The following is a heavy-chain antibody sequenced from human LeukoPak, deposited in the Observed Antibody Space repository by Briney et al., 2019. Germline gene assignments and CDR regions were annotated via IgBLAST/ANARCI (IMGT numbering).Heavy chain of an antibody. Sequence: GGSLRLSCAASGFMFSRSDIHWVRQAPGKGLEWVAVIWHDRSDTYGSNKYYADSVKGRFTISRDNSKNTVYLQMNSPRVEDTAVYYCAKDGNCGGDCYGWFDPWGQGALVTVSS. D-gene: IGHD2-21*02. CDR2: IWHDRSDTYGSNK. J-gene: IGHJ5*02. CDR1: GFMFSRSD. V-gene: IGHV3-33*06. CDR3: AKDGNCGGDCYGWFDP.